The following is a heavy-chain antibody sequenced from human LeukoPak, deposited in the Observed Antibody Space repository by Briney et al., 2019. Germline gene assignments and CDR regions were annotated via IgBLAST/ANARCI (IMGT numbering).Heavy chain of an antibody. Sequence: GGSLRLSCAASGFTFSSFWMSWVRQAPGKGLEWVANIKEDGREKYYADSVKGRFTISRDNSKNTLYLQMNSLRAEDTAVYYCARDAGYSSGWPEYWGQGTLVTVSS. CDR2: IKEDGREK. J-gene: IGHJ4*02. CDR3: ARDAGYSSGWPEY. V-gene: IGHV3-7*01. D-gene: IGHD6-19*01. CDR1: GFTFSSFW.